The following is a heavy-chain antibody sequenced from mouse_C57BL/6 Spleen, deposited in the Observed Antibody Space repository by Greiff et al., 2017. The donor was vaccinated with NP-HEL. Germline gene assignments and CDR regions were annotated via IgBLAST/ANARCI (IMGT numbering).Heavy chain of an antibody. CDR3: ARYEGSSANFDY. D-gene: IGHD3-2*02. CDR2: IRNKANGYTT. CDR1: GFTFTDYY. Sequence: EVKVVESGGGLVQPGGSLSLSCAASGFTFTDYYMSWVRQPPGKALEWLGFIRNKANGYTTEYSASVKGRFTISRDNSQSILYLQMNALRAEDSATYYCARYEGSSANFDYWGQGTTLTVSS. V-gene: IGHV7-3*01. J-gene: IGHJ2*01.